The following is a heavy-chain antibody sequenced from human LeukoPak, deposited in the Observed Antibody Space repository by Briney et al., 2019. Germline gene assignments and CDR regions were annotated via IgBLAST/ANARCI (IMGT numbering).Heavy chain of an antibody. D-gene: IGHD4-17*01. CDR3: ARDKISYGVTTVRYAFDI. CDR2: VYYSGTT. J-gene: IGHJ3*02. CDR1: GDSISLSFYY. Sequence: SETLSLTCSVSGDSISLSFYYWGWIRQPPGKALEWIGSVYYSGTTSYNPSLKSRVTISVDMSKNQFSLKLSSVTAADTAVYYCARDKISYGVTTVRYAFDIWGQGTMVTVSS. V-gene: IGHV4-39*07.